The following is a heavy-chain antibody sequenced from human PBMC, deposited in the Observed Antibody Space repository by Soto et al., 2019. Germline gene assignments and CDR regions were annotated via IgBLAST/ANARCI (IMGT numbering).Heavy chain of an antibody. CDR3: VMSGGIDD. J-gene: IGHJ4*02. D-gene: IGHD1-1*01. V-gene: IGHV3-23*01. Sequence: GGSLRLSCAASGFTFNTYAMHWVRQAPGKGLEWVSGISTSGGSTYYADSVKGRFTISRDNSKNTLYLQMNSLRAEDTAIYYCVMSGGIDDWGQGTLVTVSS. CDR1: GFTFNTYA. CDR2: ISTSGGST.